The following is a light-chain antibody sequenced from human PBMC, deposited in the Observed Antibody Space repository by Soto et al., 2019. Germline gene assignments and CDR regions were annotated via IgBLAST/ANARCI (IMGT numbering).Light chain of an antibody. CDR1: ETVAGSY. CDR2: GAS. Sequence: LTNSPCTLSLSPGERATLSCSTSETVAGSYLAWYQQKPGQAPRLLIHGASTRATGIADRFSGSGSGTDFTLTISRLEREDLAVYYCQHCQPYGDSPPLTFGGGTKVDI. CDR3: QHCQPYGDSPPLT. J-gene: IGKJ4*01. V-gene: IGKV3-20*01.